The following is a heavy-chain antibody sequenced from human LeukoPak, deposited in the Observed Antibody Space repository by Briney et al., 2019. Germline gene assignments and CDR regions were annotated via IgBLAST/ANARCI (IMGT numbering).Heavy chain of an antibody. D-gene: IGHD3-22*01. Sequence: PSETLSLTCTVSAGSIGSYYWSWIRQPPGKGLEWIGYIHYSGSTNYNPSLKSRVTISGDTSKNQFSLKLSSVTAADTAVYYCARSYYDSSGYYLDAFDIWGQETMVTVSS. J-gene: IGHJ3*02. CDR1: AGSIGSYY. V-gene: IGHV4-59*01. CDR3: ARSYYDSSGYYLDAFDI. CDR2: IHYSGST.